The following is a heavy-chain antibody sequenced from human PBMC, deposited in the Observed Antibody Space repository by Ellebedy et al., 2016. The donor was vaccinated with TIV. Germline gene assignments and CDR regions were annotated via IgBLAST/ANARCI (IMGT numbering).Heavy chain of an antibody. D-gene: IGHD2-15*01. V-gene: IGHV3-7*01. Sequence: GESLKISCAASGFTFSIYWMNWVRQAPGKGLEWVANIKEDGTRTSSVDSVRGRFTISRDNAKNSLYLQMNSLRAEDTAVYYCATGARSEGGYWGQGTLVTVSS. CDR3: ATGARSEGGY. CDR2: IKEDGTRT. CDR1: GFTFSIYW. J-gene: IGHJ4*02.